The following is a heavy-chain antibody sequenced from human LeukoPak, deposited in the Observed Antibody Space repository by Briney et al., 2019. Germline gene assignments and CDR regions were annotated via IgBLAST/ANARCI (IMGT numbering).Heavy chain of an antibody. J-gene: IGHJ4*02. CDR3: ARVPWTRYCSSTSCYVD. CDR2: IIPIFGTA. CDR1: GGTLSTHG. Sequence: SVKVSCKASGGTLSTHGISWVRQAPGQGLEWMGGIIPIFGTANYAQKFQGRVTITTDESTSTAYMELSSLRSEDKAVYYCARVPWTRYCSSTSCYVDWGQGTLVTVSS. D-gene: IGHD2-2*01. V-gene: IGHV1-69*05.